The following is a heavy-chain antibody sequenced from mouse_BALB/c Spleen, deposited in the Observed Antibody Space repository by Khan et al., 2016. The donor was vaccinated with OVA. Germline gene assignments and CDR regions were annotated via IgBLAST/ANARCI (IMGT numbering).Heavy chain of an antibody. V-gene: IGHV3-2*02. Sequence: EVQLQESGPGLVKPSQSLSLTCTVTGYSITSDYAWNWIRQFPGNKLEWMGYISSTGGTSYNPSLKSRISITRHTSKNQFFLQLKSVTAEDTATYYCARSLYYSYGYVLDCWGRGTLVTVSS. D-gene: IGHD2-14*01. CDR2: ISSTGGT. CDR1: GYSITSDYA. J-gene: IGHJ4*01. CDR3: ARSLYYSYGYVLDC.